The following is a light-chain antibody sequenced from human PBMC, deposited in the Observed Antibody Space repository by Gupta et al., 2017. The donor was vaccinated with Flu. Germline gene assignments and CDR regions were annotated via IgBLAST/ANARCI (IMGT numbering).Light chain of an antibody. CDR2: KAS. CDR3: QQYDSYSLT. Sequence: DIQMTQSPSTLSASVGDRVTITCRASQSLSSWLAWYQQKPGKAPNLLIYKASNLESGVPSRFSGSGSGTEFTLTISSLQPDDFATYYCQQYDSYSLTFGGWTKVEIK. CDR1: QSLSSW. V-gene: IGKV1-5*03. J-gene: IGKJ4*01.